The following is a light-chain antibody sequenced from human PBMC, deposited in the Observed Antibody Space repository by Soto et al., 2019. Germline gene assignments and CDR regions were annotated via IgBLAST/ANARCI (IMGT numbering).Light chain of an antibody. CDR2: DRG. Sequence: QPVLTQPPSVSGAPGQGVTISCTGSSSNIGAGYDVHWYQQVPGTAPKFLISDRGYRPSGVPARFSVSKSGTSASLAITGLQSEDEADYYCQSYDTRLSATIFGGGTKLTVL. J-gene: IGLJ2*01. CDR1: SSNIGAGYD. CDR3: QSYDTRLSATI. V-gene: IGLV1-40*01.